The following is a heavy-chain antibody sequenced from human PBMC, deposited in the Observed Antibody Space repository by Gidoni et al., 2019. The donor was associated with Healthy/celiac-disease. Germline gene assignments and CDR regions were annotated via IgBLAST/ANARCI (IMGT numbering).Heavy chain of an antibody. Sequence: QVQLVESGGGVVQPGRSLRLSCAASGFHFSSYGMHWVRQSPGKGLEVVAVISYDGSNKYYADSVKGRFTISRDKSKNTLYLQMNSMRAEDTAVYYCAKDSMVTSYYYYYGMDVWGQGTTVTVSS. CDR3: AKDSMVTSYYYYYGMDV. CDR2: ISYDGSNK. D-gene: IGHD5-18*01. V-gene: IGHV3-30*18. CDR1: GFHFSSYG. J-gene: IGHJ6*02.